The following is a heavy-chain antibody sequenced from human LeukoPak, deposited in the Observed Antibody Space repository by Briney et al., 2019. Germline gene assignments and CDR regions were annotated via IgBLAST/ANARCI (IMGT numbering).Heavy chain of an antibody. CDR3: ARIYSGSYYPSILDY. D-gene: IGHD1-26*01. J-gene: IGHJ4*02. V-gene: IGHV3-48*01. CDR1: GFTFSSYS. Sequence: GGSLRHSCAASGFTFSSYSMNWVRQAPGKGLEWVSYISSSSSTIYYADPVKGRFTISRDNAKNSLYLQMNSLRAEDTAVYYCARIYSGSYYPSILDYWGQGTLVTVSS. CDR2: ISSSSSTI.